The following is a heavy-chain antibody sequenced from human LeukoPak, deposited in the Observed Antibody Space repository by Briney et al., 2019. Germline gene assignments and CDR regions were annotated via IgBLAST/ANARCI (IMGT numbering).Heavy chain of an antibody. V-gene: IGHV3-23*01. CDR1: GFTFSNFA. CDR3: AKGIYSSGWSYFDY. Sequence: PGGSLRLSCAALGFTFSNFAMSWVRQAPGKGLEWVSTLSGSGITTYYADSVKGRFTISRDNSKNTLYLQMNSLRAEDTAVYYCAKGIYSSGWSYFDYWGHGTLVTVSS. D-gene: IGHD6-19*01. CDR2: LSGSGITT. J-gene: IGHJ4*01.